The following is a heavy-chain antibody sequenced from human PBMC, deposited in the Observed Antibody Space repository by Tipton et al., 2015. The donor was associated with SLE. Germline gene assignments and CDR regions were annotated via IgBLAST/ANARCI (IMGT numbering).Heavy chain of an antibody. V-gene: IGHV3-9*01. J-gene: IGHJ3*02. CDR1: GFTFDDYA. CDR2: ISWNSGSI. Sequence: SLRLSCAASGFTFDDYAMHWVRQAPGKGLEWVSGISWNSGSIGYADSVKGRFTISRDNAKNSLYLQMNSLGAEDTALYYCAKDMGQQQLGNDAFDIWGQGTMVTVS. D-gene: IGHD6-13*01. CDR3: AKDMGQQQLGNDAFDI.